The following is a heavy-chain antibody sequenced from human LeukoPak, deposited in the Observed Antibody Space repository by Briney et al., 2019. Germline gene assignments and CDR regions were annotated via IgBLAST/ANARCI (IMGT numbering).Heavy chain of an antibody. J-gene: IGHJ4*02. CDR2: TNHSGGT. CDR1: GWSFSGYY. CDR3: ASLIVDY. Sequence: PSETLSLTCSVYGWSFSGYYWSWIRQPPGKGLEGIGETNHSGGTNYNPSLKSRVSISVDTSKNQFSLKLSSVTAADTAVYYCASLIVDYWGQGTLVTVSS. D-gene: IGHD2/OR15-2a*01. V-gene: IGHV4-34*01.